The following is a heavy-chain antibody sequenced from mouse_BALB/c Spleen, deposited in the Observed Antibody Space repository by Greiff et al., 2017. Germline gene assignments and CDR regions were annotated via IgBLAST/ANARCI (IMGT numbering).Heavy chain of an antibody. CDR2: IWAGGST. Sequence: QVQLKQSGPGLVAPSQSLSITCTVSGFSLTSYGVHWVRQPPGKGLEWLGVIWAGGSTNYNSALMSRLSISKDNSKSQVFLKMNSLQTDDTAMYYCALSTMITTGTYWYFDVWGAGTTVTVSS. J-gene: IGHJ1*01. V-gene: IGHV2-9*02. CDR1: GFSLTSYG. D-gene: IGHD2-4*01. CDR3: ALSTMITTGTYWYFDV.